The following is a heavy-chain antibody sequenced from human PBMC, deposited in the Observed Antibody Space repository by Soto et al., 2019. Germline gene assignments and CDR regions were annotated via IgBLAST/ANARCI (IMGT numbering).Heavy chain of an antibody. J-gene: IGHJ4*02. CDR3: AKDAQGRYGWGSYYTSLDY. Sequence: GGSLRLSCAASGFTFSSYGMHWVRQAPGKGLEWVAVISYDGSNKYYADSVKGRLTISRDNSKNTLYLQMNSLRAEDTAVYYCAKDAQGRYGWGSYYTSLDYWGQGTLVTVSS. CDR1: GFTFSSYG. V-gene: IGHV3-30*18. CDR2: ISYDGSNK. D-gene: IGHD3-10*01.